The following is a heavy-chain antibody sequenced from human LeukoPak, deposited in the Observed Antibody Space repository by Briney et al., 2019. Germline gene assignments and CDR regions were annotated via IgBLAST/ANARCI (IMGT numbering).Heavy chain of an antibody. V-gene: IGHV1-69*13. CDR2: IIPIFGTA. J-gene: IGHJ6*04. CDR1: GGTFSSYA. Sequence: SVKVSCKASGGTFSSYAISWVRQAPGQGLEWMGGIIPIFGTANYAQKFQGRVTITADEYTSTAYMELSSLRSEDTAVYYCARARFDIVVVVAAQPRRNYYYGMDVWGEGTTVSVSS. CDR3: ARARFDIVVVVAAQPRRNYYYGMDV. D-gene: IGHD2-15*01.